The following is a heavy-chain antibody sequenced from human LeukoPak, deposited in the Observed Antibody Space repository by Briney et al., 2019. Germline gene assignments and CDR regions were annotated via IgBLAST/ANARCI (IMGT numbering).Heavy chain of an antibody. CDR2: ISSSSSTI. V-gene: IGHV3-48*04. J-gene: IGHJ4*02. D-gene: IGHD2-2*02. CDR3: ASLAYCSSTSCYNY. Sequence: PGGSLRLSCAASGFTFSSYSMNWVRQAPGKGLEWVSYISSSSSTIYYADSVKGRFTISRDNAKNSLYLQMNSLRAEDTAVYYCASLAYCSSTSCYNYWGQGTLVTVSS. CDR1: GFTFSSYS.